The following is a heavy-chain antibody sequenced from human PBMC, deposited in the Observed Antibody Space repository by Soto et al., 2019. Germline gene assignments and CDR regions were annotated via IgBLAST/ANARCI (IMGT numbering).Heavy chain of an antibody. CDR2: ITWHSGTI. D-gene: IGHD3-16*01. CDR1: GFTFDQYT. CDR3: AKDMITFGDFNYYYMDV. Sequence: EVQLVESGGGLVQPGRSLRLACAASGFTFDQYTMHWVRQAPGKGLEWVSSITWHSGTIGYADSVKGRFTISRDNAKNSLYLQMNSLRGEDTALYYCAKDMITFGDFNYYYMDVWGNGTMVTVSS. J-gene: IGHJ6*03. V-gene: IGHV3-9*01.